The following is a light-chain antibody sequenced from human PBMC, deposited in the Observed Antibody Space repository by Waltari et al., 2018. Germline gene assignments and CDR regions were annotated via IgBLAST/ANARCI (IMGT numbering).Light chain of an antibody. CDR3: SSQSSNDVVL. J-gene: IGLJ2*01. CDR2: YVS. V-gene: IGLV2-14*01. CDR1: SNDVGGYNS. Sequence: QSALTQPASVSGSPGQSVTIFCAGTSNDVGGYNSVSWYQELPGRAPRVMIYYVSDRPSGVSDRFSGSKSGNTASLTISGLQAEDEADYYCSSQSSNDVVLFGGGTKLTVL.